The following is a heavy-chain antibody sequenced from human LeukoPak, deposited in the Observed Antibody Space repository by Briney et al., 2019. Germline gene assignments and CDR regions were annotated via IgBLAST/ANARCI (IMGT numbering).Heavy chain of an antibody. CDR3: ARDEGGVVVVAATRDDGFDI. Sequence: SETLSLTCNVSGYSISSGCYWGWIRQPPGKGLEWIASIDHSGSTYHNPSLKSRVTLSVDMPNNQFSLKLNSVTAADTAVYYCARDEGGVVVVAATRDDGFDIWGQGTMVSVSS. CDR2: IDHSGST. CDR1: GYSISSGCY. D-gene: IGHD2-15*01. V-gene: IGHV4-38-2*02. J-gene: IGHJ3*02.